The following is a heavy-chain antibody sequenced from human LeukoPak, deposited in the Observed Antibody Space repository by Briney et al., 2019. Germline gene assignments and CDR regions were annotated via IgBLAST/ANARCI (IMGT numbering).Heavy chain of an antibody. Sequence: GGSLRLSCAASGFTVSSNYMSWVRQAPGKGLEWVSAISGSGGSTYYADSVKGRFTISRDNSKNTLYLQMNSLRAEDTAVYYCAKDGYYYGSGSPAWGQGTLVTVSS. V-gene: IGHV3-23*01. CDR3: AKDGYYYGSGSPA. CDR2: ISGSGGST. D-gene: IGHD3-10*01. CDR1: GFTVSSNY. J-gene: IGHJ5*02.